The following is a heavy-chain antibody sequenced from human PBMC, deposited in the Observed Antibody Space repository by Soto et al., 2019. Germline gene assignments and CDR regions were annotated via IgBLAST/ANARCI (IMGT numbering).Heavy chain of an antibody. J-gene: IGHJ4*02. CDR1: GGTFSSYA. CDR3: ARDFTKSSSWPYYFDY. V-gene: IGHV1-18*01. D-gene: IGHD6-13*01. CDR2: ISAYSGST. Sequence: ASVKVSCKASGGTFSSYAISWVRQAPGQGLEWMGWISAYSGSTKFAQKLQGRVTMTTDTSTTTAYMELRSLTSDDTAVYYCARDFTKSSSWPYYFDYWGQGTLVTVSS.